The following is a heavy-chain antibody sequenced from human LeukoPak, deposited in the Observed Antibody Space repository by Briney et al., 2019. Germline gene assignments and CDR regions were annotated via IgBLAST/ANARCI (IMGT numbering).Heavy chain of an antibody. CDR3: ARGNGPGSFIIDY. CDR2: IDSSSSSI. J-gene: IGHJ4*02. D-gene: IGHD3-10*01. CDR1: GFISTSHS. V-gene: IGHV3-48*01. Sequence: GGSLRLSCAASGFISTSHSMNWVRQAPGKGLEWVSFIDSSSSSIRYADSVRGRFTISRDNAKNLLYLQMNSLRAEDTAEYFCARGNGPGSFIIDYWGQGTLVAASS.